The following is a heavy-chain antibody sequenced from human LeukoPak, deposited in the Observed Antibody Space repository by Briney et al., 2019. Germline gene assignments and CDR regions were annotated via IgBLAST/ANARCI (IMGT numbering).Heavy chain of an antibody. J-gene: IGHJ4*02. CDR2: IIPIFGTA. CDR1: GGTFSSYA. V-gene: IGHV1-69*13. D-gene: IGHD2-2*01. Sequence: ASVKVSCKASGGTFSSYAISWMQQAPGQGLEWMGGIIPIFGTANYAQKFQGRVTITADESTSTAYMELSSLRSEDTAVYYCAREGYCSSTSCRYRDWGQGTLVTVSS. CDR3: AREGYCSSTSCRYRD.